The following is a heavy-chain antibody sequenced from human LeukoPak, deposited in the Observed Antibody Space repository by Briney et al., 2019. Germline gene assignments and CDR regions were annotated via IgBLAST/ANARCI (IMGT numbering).Heavy chain of an antibody. Sequence: GGSLRLSCAASGFTFSSYAMSWVRQAPGKGLEWVSVISGSGGTTYYADSVKGRFTISRDNSKNTLYLQMNTLRVEDTAVYYCAKNRYSSSWDLDAFNIWGQGTMVTVSS. J-gene: IGHJ3*02. D-gene: IGHD6-13*01. CDR1: GFTFSSYA. CDR3: AKNRYSSSWDLDAFNI. V-gene: IGHV3-23*01. CDR2: ISGSGGTT.